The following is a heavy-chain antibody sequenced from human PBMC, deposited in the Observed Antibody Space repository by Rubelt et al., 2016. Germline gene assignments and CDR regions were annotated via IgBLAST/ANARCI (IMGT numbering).Heavy chain of an antibody. CDR2: IYYSGST. D-gene: IGHD2-2*02. J-gene: IGHJ3*02. CDR3: ARVGEDVVVPAAIIHETIDAFDI. CDR1: GGSISSGGYY. V-gene: IGHV4-31*03. Sequence: QVQLQESGPGLVKPSQTLSLTCTVSGGSISSGGYYWSWTRQHPGKGLEWIGYIYYSGSTYYNPSLKSRVTISVDTSKNQFSLKLGSVTAADTAVYDCARVGEDVVVPAAIIHETIDAFDIWGQGTMVTVSS.